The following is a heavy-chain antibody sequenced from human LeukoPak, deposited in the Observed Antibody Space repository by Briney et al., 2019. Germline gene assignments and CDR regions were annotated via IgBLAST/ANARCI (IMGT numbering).Heavy chain of an antibody. J-gene: IGHJ4*02. CDR3: PARGGAPFAN. V-gene: IGHV3-48*03. D-gene: IGHD3-10*01. CDR1: GFTFSSYE. Sequence: LSGGSLRLSCAASGFTFSSYEMNWVRQAPGKGLEWVSYISSSGSTIYYADSVKGRFTISRDNAKNSLYLQMNSLRATDTAGYYWPARGGAPFANGGQGPLVTVPS. CDR2: ISSSGSTI.